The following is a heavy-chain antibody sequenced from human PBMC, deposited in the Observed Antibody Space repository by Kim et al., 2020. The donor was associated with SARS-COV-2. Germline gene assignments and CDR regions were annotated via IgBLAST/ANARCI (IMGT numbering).Heavy chain of an antibody. J-gene: IGHJ6*02. CDR3: TRQYRVSENYAGMDV. Sequence: VKSRVTISPDTSKNRFSLQLNSVTPEDTAVYYCTRQYRVSENYAGMDVWGQGTTVTVSS. V-gene: IGHV6-1*01. D-gene: IGHD6-6*01.